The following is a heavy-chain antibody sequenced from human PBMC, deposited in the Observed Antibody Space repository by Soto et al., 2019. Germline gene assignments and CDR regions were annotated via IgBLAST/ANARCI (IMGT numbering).Heavy chain of an antibody. CDR3: ARVGIAVAGTERYYFDY. CDR2: IIPNLGIA. Sequence: QVQLVQSGAEVKKPGSSVKVSCKASGGTFSSYTISWVRQAPGQGLEWMGRIIPNLGIANYAQKFQGRVTITADKSTSTAYMELSSLRSEDTAVYYCARVGIAVAGTERYYFDYWGQGTLVTVSS. J-gene: IGHJ4*02. CDR1: GGTFSSYT. D-gene: IGHD6-19*01. V-gene: IGHV1-69*02.